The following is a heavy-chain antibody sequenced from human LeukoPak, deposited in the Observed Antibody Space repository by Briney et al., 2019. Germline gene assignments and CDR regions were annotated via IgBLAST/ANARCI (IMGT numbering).Heavy chain of an antibody. D-gene: IGHD6-19*01. CDR1: GYTFTNYA. CDR2: INAGNGNT. CDR3: ARGTWERSGWYYFDY. Sequence: ASVIVSCTASGYTFTNYAIHWVRQAPGQRPEWMGWINAGNGNTKYLQKLQGRVTITRDTSASAAYMDLSSLRSEDTAVYYCARGTWERSGWYYFDYWGQGTLVTVSS. J-gene: IGHJ4*02. V-gene: IGHV1-3*01.